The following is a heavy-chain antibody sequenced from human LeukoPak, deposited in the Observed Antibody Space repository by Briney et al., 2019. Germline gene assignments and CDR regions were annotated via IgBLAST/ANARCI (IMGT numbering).Heavy chain of an antibody. Sequence: SETLSLTCTVSGDSISSSDYYWSWIRQPPGKELEWIASINYGGTTYYNPSFKSRVTISVDTSKNQFSLRLSSVTAADTAVYLCARYVVYGSGKYYFDYWGQGSLVTVSS. CDR2: INYGGTT. V-gene: IGHV4-39*01. D-gene: IGHD3-10*01. CDR3: ARYVVYGSGKYYFDY. CDR1: GDSISSSDYY. J-gene: IGHJ4*02.